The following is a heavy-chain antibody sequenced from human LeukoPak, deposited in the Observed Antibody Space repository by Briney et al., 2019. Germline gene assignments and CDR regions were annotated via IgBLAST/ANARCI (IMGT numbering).Heavy chain of an antibody. D-gene: IGHD5-18*01. V-gene: IGHV3-7*01. CDR1: GFRFDNHW. J-gene: IGHJ4*02. Sequence: PGGSLRLSCAASGFRFDNHWMTWVRQAPGKGLEWVANIKEDGNEKYYVDSAKGRFTTSRDNAKNSLYLQMNSLRAEDTAVYYCARGAYSPFDYWGQGTLVTVSS. CDR3: ARGAYSPFDY. CDR2: IKEDGNEK.